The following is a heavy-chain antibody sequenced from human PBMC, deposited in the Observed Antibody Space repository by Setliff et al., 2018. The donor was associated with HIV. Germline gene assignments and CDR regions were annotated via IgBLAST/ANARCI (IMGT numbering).Heavy chain of an antibody. V-gene: IGHV3-66*02. CDR2: IYSDGST. CDR1: GFSFSSHY. Sequence: PGGSLRLSCAASGFSFSSHYMSWVRQAPGKGLEWVSTIYSDGSTYHADSVKGRFTLSRDTSKNTLSLQMNSLRPEDTAVFYCARVRLYSSALDYWGQGTLVTVSS. J-gene: IGHJ4*02. D-gene: IGHD3-22*01. CDR3: ARVRLYSSALDY.